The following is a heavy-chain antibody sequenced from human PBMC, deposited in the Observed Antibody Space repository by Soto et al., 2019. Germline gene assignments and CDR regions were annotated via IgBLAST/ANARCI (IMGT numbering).Heavy chain of an antibody. Sequence: ASVKVSCKASGYTFTSYGISWVRQAPGQGLEWIGWISAYNVNTNYAQKLQGRVTMTTDTSTSTAYMELRSLRSDDTAVYYCARDCIVVVPAAMRAPSDYWGQGTLVTVSS. D-gene: IGHD2-2*01. J-gene: IGHJ4*02. CDR1: GYTFTSYG. CDR3: ARDCIVVVPAAMRAPSDY. V-gene: IGHV1-18*01. CDR2: ISAYNVNT.